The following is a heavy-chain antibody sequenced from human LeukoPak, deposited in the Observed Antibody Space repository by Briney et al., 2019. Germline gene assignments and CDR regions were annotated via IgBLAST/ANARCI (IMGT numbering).Heavy chain of an antibody. CDR3: ARGTQTYYDKAPVDY. CDR2: INHSGST. V-gene: IGHV4-34*01. Sequence: SETLSLTCAVYGGSFSGYYWSWIRQPPGKGLEWIGEINHSGSTNYNPSLKSRITISVDTSKSQFSLKLSSVTAADTAVYYCARGTQTYYDKAPVDYWGQGTLVTVSS. CDR1: GGSFSGYY. J-gene: IGHJ4*02. D-gene: IGHD3-22*01.